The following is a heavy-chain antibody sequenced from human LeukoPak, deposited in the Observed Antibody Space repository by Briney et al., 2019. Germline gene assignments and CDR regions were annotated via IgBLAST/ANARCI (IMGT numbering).Heavy chain of an antibody. V-gene: IGHV1-2*02. CDR1: GYTFTGYY. CDR2: INPNSGGT. D-gene: IGHD2-2*01. CDR3: ARVADCSSTSCYLGLDY. Sequence: ASVKVSCKASGYTFTGYYMHWVRQAPGQGLEWMGWINPNSGGTNYAQKFQGRVTMTRDTSISTAYMELSRLRSDDTAVYYCARVADCSSTSCYLGLDYWGQGTLVTVSS. J-gene: IGHJ4*02.